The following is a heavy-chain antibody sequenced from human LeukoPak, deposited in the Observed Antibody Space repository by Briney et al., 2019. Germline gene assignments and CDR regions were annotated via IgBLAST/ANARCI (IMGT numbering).Heavy chain of an antibody. D-gene: IGHD6-6*01. CDR3: ARGRIAARDFDY. CDR2: ISSSSSYI. CDR1: GFTFSSYS. Sequence: GGSLRLSCAASGFTFSSYSMNWVRQAPGKGLEWVSSISSSSSYIYYADSVKGRFTISRDDAKNSLYLQMNSLRAEDTAVYYCARGRIAARDFDYWGQGTLVTVSS. J-gene: IGHJ4*02. V-gene: IGHV3-21*01.